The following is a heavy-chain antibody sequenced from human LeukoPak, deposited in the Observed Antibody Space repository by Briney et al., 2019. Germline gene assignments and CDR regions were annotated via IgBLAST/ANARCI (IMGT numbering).Heavy chain of an antibody. J-gene: IGHJ4*02. CDR3: ARWVSGFDY. V-gene: IGHV3-7*01. Sequence: GGSLRLSCAASGFTFSTYWMSWDRQAPGKGLQWVANIKQDGSEKCYVDSVKGRFTISRDNAKNSLYLQMNSLRAEDTAVYYCARWVSGFDYWGQGTLVTVSS. CDR1: GFTFSTYW. CDR2: IKQDGSEK. D-gene: IGHD5/OR15-5a*01.